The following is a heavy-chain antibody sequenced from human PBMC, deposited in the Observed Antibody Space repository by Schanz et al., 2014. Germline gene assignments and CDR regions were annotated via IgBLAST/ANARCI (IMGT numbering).Heavy chain of an antibody. CDR2: INQAASVQ. D-gene: IGHD6-13*01. Sequence: VQLVESGGGLVQRGGSLRLSCAASGFIFSNFAMEWVRQAPGKGLEWVAAINQAASVQYYVDSVKGRFTISRDDAKNSHYLQMNSLRVEDTAVFYCVKIGYTHWSLDDWGQGILVTVSS. CDR3: VKIGYTHWSLDD. J-gene: IGHJ4*02. V-gene: IGHV3-7*01. CDR1: GFIFSNFA.